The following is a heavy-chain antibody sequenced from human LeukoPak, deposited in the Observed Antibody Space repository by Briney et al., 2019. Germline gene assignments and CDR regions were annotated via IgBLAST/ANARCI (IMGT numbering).Heavy chain of an antibody. Sequence: GESLKISCKGSGYSFTNYWIGWVRQMPGKGLEWMGIIFPRNSETKYSPSFQGQVIISVDKSISTAYLQWNSLKASDTAIYFCARPEYGASDYWGQGTLVTVSS. J-gene: IGHJ4*02. V-gene: IGHV5-51*01. D-gene: IGHD4-17*01. CDR1: GYSFTNYW. CDR2: IFPRNSET. CDR3: ARPEYGASDY.